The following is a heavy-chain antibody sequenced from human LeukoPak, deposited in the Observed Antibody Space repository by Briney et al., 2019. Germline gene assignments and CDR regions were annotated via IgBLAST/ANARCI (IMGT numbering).Heavy chain of an antibody. V-gene: IGHV3-30*02. D-gene: IGHD6-19*01. CDR1: GFTFSSSG. J-gene: IGHJ4*02. CDR2: IRYDGSNK. CDR3: AKDTRSRGSSGWYYGYFDY. Sequence: PGGSLRLSCAASGFTFSSSGMHWVRQAPGKGLEWVAFIRYDGSNKYYADSVKGRFTISRDNSKNTLYLQMNSLRAEDTAVYYCAKDTRSRGSSGWYYGYFDYWGQGTLVTVSS.